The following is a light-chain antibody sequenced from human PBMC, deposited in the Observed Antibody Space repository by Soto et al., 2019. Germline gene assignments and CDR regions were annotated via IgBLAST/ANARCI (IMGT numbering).Light chain of an antibody. Sequence: QSALTQPRSVSGSPGQSVTISCTGTSSDVGGYNYVSWYQQHPGEAPKLIMYDVTKRPSGVPDRFSGSKSGNSASLTISGLQAEDEADYYCCSYAGSYTWVFGTGTKLTVL. CDR2: DVT. V-gene: IGLV2-11*01. CDR3: CSYAGSYTWV. J-gene: IGLJ1*01. CDR1: SSDVGGYNY.